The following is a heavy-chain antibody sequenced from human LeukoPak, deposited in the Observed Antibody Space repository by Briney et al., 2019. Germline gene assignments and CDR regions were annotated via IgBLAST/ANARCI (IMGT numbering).Heavy chain of an antibody. D-gene: IGHD3-10*01. CDR1: GFTFSSYA. J-gene: IGHJ4*02. CDR2: IWYDGSNK. CDR3: ARDIPMVRGKDY. V-gene: IGHV3-33*08. Sequence: GGSLRLSCAASGFTFSSYAMSWVRQAPGKGLEWVAVIWYDGSNKYYADSVKGRFTISRDNSKNTLYLQMNSLRAEDTAVYYCARDIPMVRGKDYWGQGTLVTVSS.